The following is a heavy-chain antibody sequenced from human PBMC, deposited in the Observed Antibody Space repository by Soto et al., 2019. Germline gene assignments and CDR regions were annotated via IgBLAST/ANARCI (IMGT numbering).Heavy chain of an antibody. Sequence: QLQLQESGPGLVKPSETLSLTCTVSGGSISSSSYYWGWIRQPPGKGLEWIGSIYYSGGTYYNPSLKRGVTISVDTSKNQFPLKLTSVTAADTAVYYCARRGYYYDSSGYPSVWYWGQGTLVTVSS. D-gene: IGHD3-22*01. CDR1: GGSISSSSYY. CDR3: ARRGYYYDSSGYPSVWY. CDR2: IYYSGGT. V-gene: IGHV4-39*01. J-gene: IGHJ4*02.